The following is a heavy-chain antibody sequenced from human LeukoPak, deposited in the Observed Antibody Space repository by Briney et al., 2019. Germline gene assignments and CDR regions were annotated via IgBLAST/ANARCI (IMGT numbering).Heavy chain of an antibody. V-gene: IGHV3-7*01. CDR2: IKQDGSEK. J-gene: IGHJ4*02. CDR3: ARDGSGSYYDFDY. CDR1: GFTFTTYW. D-gene: IGHD3-10*01. Sequence: PGGSLRLSCVGSGFTFTTYWMSWVRQAPGKGLEGVANIKQDGSEKYYVDSVKVRFTISRDNAKNSLYLQMNSLRDEDTAVYYCARDGSGSYYDFDYWGQGTLVTVSS.